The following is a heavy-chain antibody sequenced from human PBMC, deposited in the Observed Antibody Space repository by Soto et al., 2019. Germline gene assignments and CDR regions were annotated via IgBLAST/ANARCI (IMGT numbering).Heavy chain of an antibody. Sequence: ASVKVSCKASGYTFTSYAMHWVRQAPGQRLEWMGWINAGNGNTKYSQKFQGRVTITRDTSASTAYMELSSLRSEDTAVYYCARDNCLVSGYQSYMDGWGKGTTVTVSS. D-gene: IGHD5-12*01. V-gene: IGHV1-3*01. CDR3: ARDNCLVSGYQSYMDG. CDR1: GYTFTSYA. J-gene: IGHJ6*03. CDR2: INAGNGNT.